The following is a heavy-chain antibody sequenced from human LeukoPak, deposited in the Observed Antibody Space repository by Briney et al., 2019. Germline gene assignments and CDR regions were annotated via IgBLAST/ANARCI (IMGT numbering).Heavy chain of an antibody. Sequence: GGSLKISCKGSGYSFSSYWIGWVRQMPGKGLEWMGIIYPGDSDTRYSPPFEGPVTITADKSISTAYLQWSSRKATDTAMYYCARRGGGYDFWSGYYIFDYWGQGTLVTVSS. CDR2: IYPGDSDT. J-gene: IGHJ4*02. CDR3: ARRGGGYDFWSGYYIFDY. D-gene: IGHD3-3*01. CDR1: GYSFSSYW. V-gene: IGHV5-51*01.